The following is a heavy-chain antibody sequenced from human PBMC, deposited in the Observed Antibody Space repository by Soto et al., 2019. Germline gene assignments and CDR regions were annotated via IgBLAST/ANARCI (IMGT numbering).Heavy chain of an antibody. J-gene: IGHJ4*02. Sequence: EVQLLESGGGLVQPGGSLRLSCAASGFTFNNYAMTWVRQAPGKGLEWVSAISGVGDTTSYADSVKGRFTVSRYGSKNTLYLQMSSLRAEDTALYYCAKGRGGSGSLTPRVDFWGQGTLVTVSS. CDR3: AKGRGGSGSLTPRVDF. D-gene: IGHD3-10*01. CDR2: ISGVGDTT. CDR1: GFTFNNYA. V-gene: IGHV3-23*01.